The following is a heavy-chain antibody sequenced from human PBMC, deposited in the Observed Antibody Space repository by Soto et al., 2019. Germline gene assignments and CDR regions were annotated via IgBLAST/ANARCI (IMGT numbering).Heavy chain of an antibody. CDR3: ARAYYDSSGNLFDY. D-gene: IGHD3-22*01. CDR1: GGSISSGDYY. Sequence: SETLSLICTVSGGSISSGDYYWSWIRQTPGKGLEWIGYIYYSGSTYYNPSLKSRVTISVDTSKNQFSLKLSSVTAADTAVYYCARAYYDSSGNLFDYWGQGTLVTVSS. J-gene: IGHJ4*02. CDR2: IYYSGST. V-gene: IGHV4-30-4*01.